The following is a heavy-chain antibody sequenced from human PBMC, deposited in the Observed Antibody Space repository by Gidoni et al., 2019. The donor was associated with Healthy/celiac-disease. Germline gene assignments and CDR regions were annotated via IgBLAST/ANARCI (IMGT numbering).Heavy chain of an antibody. J-gene: IGHJ4*02. CDR3: ARMGPPYSSMDY. CDR1: GWSFSGYC. Sequence: QVQLPQWGAGLLKPSETMSLTWAVYGWSFSGYCWSWIRQPPGKGLEWIGKINHSGTTNYNQSRKSRITISVDTSKNQFSLKMSSVTAADAAVYYCARMGPPYSSMDYWGQGTLVTVSS. CDR2: INHSGTT. V-gene: IGHV4-34*01. D-gene: IGHD6-13*01.